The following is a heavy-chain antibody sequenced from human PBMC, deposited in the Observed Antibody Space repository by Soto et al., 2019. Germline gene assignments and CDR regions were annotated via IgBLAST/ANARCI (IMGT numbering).Heavy chain of an antibody. J-gene: IGHJ4*02. CDR1: DYIFSTYV. CDR3: AREWEGYFDY. CDR2: IGTYNGNT. Sequence: QVQLVQSGAEVKKPGASVKVSCKASDYIFSTYVFSWVRQAPGQELEWMGWIGTYNGNTYCAQQFQGRVTMTTDTSTNTAYMELRSLRSDDTAVYYCAREWEGYFDYWGQGTLVTVSS. D-gene: IGHD1-26*01. V-gene: IGHV1-18*01.